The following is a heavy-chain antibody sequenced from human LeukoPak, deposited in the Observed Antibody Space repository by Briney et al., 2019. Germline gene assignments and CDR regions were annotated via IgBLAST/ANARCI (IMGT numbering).Heavy chain of an antibody. CDR3: AREYRELRGYFDY. Sequence: SETLSLTCTVSGGSISSGSYYWSWIRQPAGKRPEWIGRIYTSGSTNYNPSLKSRVTISVDTSKNQFSLKLSSVTTADTAVYYCAREYRELRGYFDYWGQGTLVTVSS. CDR1: GGSISSGSYY. V-gene: IGHV4-61*02. CDR2: IYTSGST. J-gene: IGHJ4*02. D-gene: IGHD1-26*01.